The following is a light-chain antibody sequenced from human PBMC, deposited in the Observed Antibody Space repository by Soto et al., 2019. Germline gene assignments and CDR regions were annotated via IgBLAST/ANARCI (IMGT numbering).Light chain of an antibody. Sequence: ELVLTQSPATLYLSPGERATLSCRASQSVSSYLAWYQQKPGQAPRLLIYDASNRATGIPARFSGSGSGTDITLTISSLEPEDFAVYYCQQRSYWPLTFGGGTKVEIK. J-gene: IGKJ4*01. CDR2: DAS. CDR3: QQRSYWPLT. V-gene: IGKV3-11*01. CDR1: QSVSSY.